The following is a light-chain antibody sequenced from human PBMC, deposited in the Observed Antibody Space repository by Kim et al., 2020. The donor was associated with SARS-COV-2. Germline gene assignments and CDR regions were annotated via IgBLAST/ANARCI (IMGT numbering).Light chain of an antibody. CDR1: QSVLYSSNNKNY. J-gene: IGKJ4*01. CDR3: QQYYSTPNT. CDR2: WAS. V-gene: IGKV4-1*01. Sequence: DIVMTQSPDSLAVSLGERATINCKSSQSVLYSSNNKNYLAWYQQKPGQPPKLLIYWASTRESGVPDRFSGRGSGTDFTLTISSLQAEDVAVYYCQQYYSTPNTFGGGTKVDIK.